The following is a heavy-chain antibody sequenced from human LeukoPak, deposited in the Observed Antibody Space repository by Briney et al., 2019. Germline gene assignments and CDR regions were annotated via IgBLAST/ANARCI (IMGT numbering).Heavy chain of an antibody. CDR2: IWYDGSNI. CDR3: AKDPEGPWQVHGLGDS. J-gene: IGHJ4*02. D-gene: IGHD6-19*01. CDR1: GLTFSSYV. Sequence: GGSLRLSCAASGLTFSSYVMHWVRQAPGKGLEWVAVIWYDGSNIYYPDSVKGRFTISRDNSKNTLYLQMNSLRVEDTAVYYCAKDPEGPWQVHGLGDSWGQGTQVTVSS. V-gene: IGHV3-33*06.